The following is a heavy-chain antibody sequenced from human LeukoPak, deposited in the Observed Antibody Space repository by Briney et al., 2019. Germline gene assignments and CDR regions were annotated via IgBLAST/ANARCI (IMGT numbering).Heavy chain of an antibody. Sequence: SVKVSCKASGGTFSSYAISWVRQAPGQGLEWMGGIIPIFGTANYAQKFQGRVTITTDESTSTAYMELSSLRSEDTAVYYCARVGQQLVPYYSWFDPWGQGTLVTVSS. V-gene: IGHV1-69*05. CDR1: GGTFSSYA. CDR2: IIPIFGTA. J-gene: IGHJ5*02. CDR3: ARVGQQLVPYYSWFDP. D-gene: IGHD6-13*01.